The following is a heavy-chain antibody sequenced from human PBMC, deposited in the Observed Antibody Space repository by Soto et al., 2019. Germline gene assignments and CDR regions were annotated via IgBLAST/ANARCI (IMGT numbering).Heavy chain of an antibody. V-gene: IGHV1-69*13. CDR3: ARPRSPYDAFDI. J-gene: IGHJ3*02. D-gene: IGHD6-6*01. CDR2: IIPIFGTA. CDR1: GGTFSSYA. Sequence: ASVKVSCKASGGTFSSYAISWLLQAPGQGLEWMGGIIPIFGTANYAQKFQGRVTITADESTSTAYMELSSLRSEDTAVYYCARPRSPYDAFDIWGQGTMVTVSS.